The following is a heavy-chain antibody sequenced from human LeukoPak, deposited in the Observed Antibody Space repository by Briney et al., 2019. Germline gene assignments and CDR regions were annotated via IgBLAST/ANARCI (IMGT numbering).Heavy chain of an antibody. Sequence: GGSLRLSCAASGFTLSTYWMNWVRQAPGEGLVWVSRINSDGSTTTYADSVKGRFTISRDNAKNTLYLQMNSLRVEDTAVYYCARSTTHPYYNYMDVWGKGTTVTLSS. D-gene: IGHD4-17*01. J-gene: IGHJ6*03. CDR1: GFTLSTYW. V-gene: IGHV3-74*01. CDR3: ARSTTHPYYNYMDV. CDR2: INSDGSTT.